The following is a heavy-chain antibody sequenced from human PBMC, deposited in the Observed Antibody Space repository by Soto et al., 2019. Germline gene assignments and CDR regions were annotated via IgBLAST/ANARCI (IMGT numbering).Heavy chain of an antibody. V-gene: IGHV1-45*02. Sequence: QMQLVQSGAEVKKTGSSVKVSCKASGYTFTFRYLHWVRQAPGQALEWMGWITPFKSDTNYAQKFQDRVTITRDRSVSKAYMELSNLRADDTAMYYCARSPFAGSDAFDIWGQGTMVTVSS. CDR2: ITPFKSDT. CDR1: GYTFTFRY. CDR3: ARSPFAGSDAFDI. D-gene: IGHD1-1*01. J-gene: IGHJ3*02.